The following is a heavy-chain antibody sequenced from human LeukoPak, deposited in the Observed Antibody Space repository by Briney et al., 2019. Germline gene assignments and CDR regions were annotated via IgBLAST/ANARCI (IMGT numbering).Heavy chain of an antibody. Sequence: GGSLRLSCAASGFTFSSYWMHWVRQAPGKGLVWVSRINSDGSSTSYADSVKGRFTISRDNAKNTLYLQMNSLRAEDTAVYYCAKGLLFTIIVVVNADAFDIWGQGTMATVTS. CDR1: GFTFSSYW. CDR2: INSDGSST. D-gene: IGHD3-22*01. CDR3: AKGLLFTIIVVVNADAFDI. V-gene: IGHV3-74*01. J-gene: IGHJ3*02.